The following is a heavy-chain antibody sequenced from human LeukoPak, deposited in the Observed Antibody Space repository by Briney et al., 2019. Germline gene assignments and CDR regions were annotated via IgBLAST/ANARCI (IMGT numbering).Heavy chain of an antibody. Sequence: QPGRSLRLSCAASGFTFSSYGMHWVRQAPGKGLEWVAVISYDGSNKYYADSVKGRFTISRDNSKNTLYLQMNSLRAEDTAVYYCAYGDYMFAWGQGTLVTVSS. V-gene: IGHV3-30*03. CDR1: GFTFSSYG. CDR2: ISYDGSNK. CDR3: AYGDYMFA. J-gene: IGHJ5*02. D-gene: IGHD4-17*01.